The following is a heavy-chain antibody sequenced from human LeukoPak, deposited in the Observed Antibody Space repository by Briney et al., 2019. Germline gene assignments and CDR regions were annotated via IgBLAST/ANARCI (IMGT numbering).Heavy chain of an antibody. V-gene: IGHV1-2*02. CDR3: ARGPQLRYFDWLTSPTFEY. CDR2: INPNSGGT. J-gene: IGHJ4*02. D-gene: IGHD3-9*01. CDR1: GYTFTGCY. Sequence: ASVKVSCKASGYTFTGCYMHWVRQAPGQGLEWMGWINPNSGGTNYAQKFQGRVTMTRDTSISTAYMELSRLRSDDTAVYYCARGPQLRYFDWLTSPTFEYWGQGTLVTVSS.